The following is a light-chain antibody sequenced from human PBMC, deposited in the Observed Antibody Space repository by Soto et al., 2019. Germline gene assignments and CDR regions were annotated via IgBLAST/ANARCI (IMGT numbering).Light chain of an antibody. V-gene: IGKV3-20*01. J-gene: IGKJ1*01. Sequence: EIVLTQSPGSLSLSPGERATLSCRASQSVDSSFFAWYQKKPGQAPRLLIYGASKRATGIPDRFSGSGSGIDFTLTISRLEPEDCAVYYCQQYVSSVTFGQGTKVEIK. CDR3: QQYVSSVT. CDR2: GAS. CDR1: QSVDSSF.